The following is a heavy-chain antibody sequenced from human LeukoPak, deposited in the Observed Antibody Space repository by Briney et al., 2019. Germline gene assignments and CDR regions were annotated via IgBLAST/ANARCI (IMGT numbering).Heavy chain of an antibody. D-gene: IGHD5-12*01. CDR1: GFSFNFHS. Sequence: SGGSLRLSCAASGFSFNFHSMNWVRQAPGKGLEWTSYMTASGVTMYAESVYGRFTISRGNDKKSVYLQMISLRVEDTAVYFCTRDGGYSGFDFDYWGQGVLVTVSS. CDR3: TRDGGYSGFDFDY. CDR2: MTASGVT. J-gene: IGHJ4*02. V-gene: IGHV3-21*01.